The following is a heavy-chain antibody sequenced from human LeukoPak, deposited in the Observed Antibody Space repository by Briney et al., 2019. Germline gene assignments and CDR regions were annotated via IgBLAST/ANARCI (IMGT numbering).Heavy chain of an antibody. V-gene: IGHV3-66*01. J-gene: IGHJ4*02. D-gene: IGHD3-22*01. CDR1: GFTVSSNY. CDR2: IYSGGST. CDR3: ARDYDSSGYYYGTDY. Sequence: GGSLRLSCAASGFTVSSNYMSWVRQAPGKGLEWVSVIYSGGSTYYADSVKGRFTISRDNSKNTLYLQMNSLRAEDTAVYYCARDYDSSGYYYGTDYWGQGTLVTVSS.